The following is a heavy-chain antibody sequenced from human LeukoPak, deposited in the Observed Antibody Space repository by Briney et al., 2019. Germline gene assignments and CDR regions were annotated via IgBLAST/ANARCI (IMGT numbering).Heavy chain of an antibody. CDR1: GFTFSSYA. CDR2: ISGSDGST. V-gene: IGHV3-23*01. J-gene: IGHJ5*02. Sequence: GGSLRLSCTASGFTFSSYAMTWVRQAPEKGLEWVSAISGSDGSTYYADSVKGRFTISRDNSKNTLYLQMNSLRAEDTAVYYCTKTAPAAIYWFDPWGQGTLVTVSS. D-gene: IGHD2-2*02. CDR3: TKTAPAAIYWFDP.